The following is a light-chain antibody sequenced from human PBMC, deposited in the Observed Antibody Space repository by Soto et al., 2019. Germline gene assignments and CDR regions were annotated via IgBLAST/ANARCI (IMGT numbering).Light chain of an antibody. CDR3: MQTLQAPKT. J-gene: IGKJ3*01. CDR2: LGY. Sequence: DIVLTQSPLSLPVTPGEPASISCRSSQSLLHSNGDTYLDWYLQKPGQSPQLLVYLGYNRAFGVPDRFSGTGSGAYFTLKISRVEAEDVGVYYCMQTLQAPKTFGPGTKVDIK. V-gene: IGKV2-28*01. CDR1: QSLLHSNGDTY.